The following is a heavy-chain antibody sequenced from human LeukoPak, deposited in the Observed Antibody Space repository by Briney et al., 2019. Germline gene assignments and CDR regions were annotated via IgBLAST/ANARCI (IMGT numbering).Heavy chain of an antibody. J-gene: IGHJ5*02. V-gene: IGHV3-30*03. CDR2: ISYDGSNK. CDR3: ARGVSYGSGSYIGDP. CDR1: GFTFSSYG. D-gene: IGHD3-10*01. Sequence: PGRSLRLSCAASGFTFSSYGMHWVRQAPGKGLEWVAVISYDGSNKYYADSVKGRFTISRDNSKNTFYLQMNSLRAEDTAVYYCARGVSYGSGSYIGDPWGQGTLVTVSS.